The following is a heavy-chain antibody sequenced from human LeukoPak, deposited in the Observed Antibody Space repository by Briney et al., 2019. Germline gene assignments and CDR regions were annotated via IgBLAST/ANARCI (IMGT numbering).Heavy chain of an antibody. CDR1: GGSISSGSYY. D-gene: IGHD3-9*01. J-gene: IGHJ3*02. V-gene: IGHV4-61*02. CDR3: ARVPPYYDILSFDI. Sequence: SETVSLTCTVSGGSISSGSYYWSWIRQPARKGLEWIGRIYTSGSTNYNPSLKSRVTISVDTSKNQFSLKLSSVTAADTAVYYCARVPPYYDILSFDIWGQGTMVTVSS. CDR2: IYTSGST.